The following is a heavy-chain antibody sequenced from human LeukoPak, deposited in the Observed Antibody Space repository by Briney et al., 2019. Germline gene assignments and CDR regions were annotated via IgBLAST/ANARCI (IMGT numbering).Heavy chain of an antibody. J-gene: IGHJ4*02. CDR2: ISSSSSYI. Sequence: GGSLRLSCAASGFTFSSYGMHWVRQAPGKGLEWVSSISSSSSYIYYADSAKGRFTISRDNAKNSLYLQMNSLRAEDTAVYYCARSKNYDFWSGHQGGFDYWGQGTLVTVSS. D-gene: IGHD3-3*01. CDR3: ARSKNYDFWSGHQGGFDY. V-gene: IGHV3-21*01. CDR1: GFTFSSYG.